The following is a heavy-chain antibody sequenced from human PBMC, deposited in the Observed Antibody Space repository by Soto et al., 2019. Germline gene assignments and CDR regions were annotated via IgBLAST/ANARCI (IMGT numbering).Heavy chain of an antibody. Sequence: QVQFVQSGTEAKKPGASVKVSCRASGYTFTTYAIHWVRQAPGQRPEWMGLINEGNGNTKYSQKFQGRVTFTRDTSASTAYRELSSLRSEDTAVYYCAHSSGWFALDYWGQGTLVIVSS. CDR3: AHSSGWFALDY. D-gene: IGHD6-19*01. CDR2: INEGNGNT. CDR1: GYTFTTYA. V-gene: IGHV1-3*01. J-gene: IGHJ4*02.